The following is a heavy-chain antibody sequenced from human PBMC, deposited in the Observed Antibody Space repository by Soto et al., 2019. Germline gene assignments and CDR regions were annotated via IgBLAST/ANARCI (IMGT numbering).Heavy chain of an antibody. D-gene: IGHD2-8*01. J-gene: IGHJ5*02. CDR2: IYYSGST. V-gene: IGHV4-31*03. CDR3: ARLRRVSYSGLMGYWFDP. CDR1: GGSISSGGYY. Sequence: PSETLSLTCTVSGGSISSGGYYWSWIRQHPGKGLEWIGYIYYSGSTYYNPSLKSRVTISVGTSKNQFSLKLSSVTAADTAVYYCARLRRVSYSGLMGYWFDPWGQGTLVTVSS.